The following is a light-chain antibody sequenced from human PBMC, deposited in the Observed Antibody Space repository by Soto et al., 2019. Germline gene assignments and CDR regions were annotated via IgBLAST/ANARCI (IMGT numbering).Light chain of an antibody. Sequence: QSALTQPASVSGSPGQSITISCTGTDSDIGNYNYVSWYQQHPGKAPKLMIYGVTNRPSGVSDRFSGSKSGNAASLTISGRQAEEEADYYCSSYTSYTTLWVFGGGTKLTVL. CDR3: SSYTSYTTLWV. V-gene: IGLV2-14*01. J-gene: IGLJ3*02. CDR2: GVT. CDR1: DSDIGNYNY.